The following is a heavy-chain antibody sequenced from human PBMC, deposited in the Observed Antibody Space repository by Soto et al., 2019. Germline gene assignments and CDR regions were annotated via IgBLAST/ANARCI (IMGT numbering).Heavy chain of an antibody. Sequence: PVGSLRLSCAASGFTFSSYSMNWVRQAPGKGLEWVSYISSSSSTIYYADSVKGRFTISRDNAKNSLYLQMNSLRAEDTAVYYCERDGGYDPHYFPFDPWGQGTLVTVSS. CDR1: GFTFSSYS. D-gene: IGHD5-12*01. CDR2: ISSSSSTI. J-gene: IGHJ5*02. V-gene: IGHV3-48*01. CDR3: ERDGGYDPHYFPFDP.